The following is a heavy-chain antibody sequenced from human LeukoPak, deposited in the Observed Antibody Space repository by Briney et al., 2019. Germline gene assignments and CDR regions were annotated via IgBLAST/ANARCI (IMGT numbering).Heavy chain of an antibody. CDR3: ARSGYSYGYVTWYFDL. CDR1: GGSISSSSYY. D-gene: IGHD5-18*01. CDR2: IFYSGST. Sequence: PSETLSLTCTVSGGSISSSSYYWGWIRQPPGKGLEWIGNIFYSGSTYYNPSLKSRVTISVDTSKNQFSLKLSSVTAADTAVYYCARSGYSYGYVTWYFDLWGRGTLVTVSS. V-gene: IGHV4-39*07. J-gene: IGHJ2*01.